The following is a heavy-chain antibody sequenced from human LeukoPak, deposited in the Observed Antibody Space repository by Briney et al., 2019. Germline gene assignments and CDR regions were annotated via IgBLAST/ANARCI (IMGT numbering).Heavy chain of an antibody. J-gene: IGHJ5*02. CDR2: INPNSGGT. CDR3: ARGVDILTGYYRPNWFDP. Sequence: ASVTVSCKASGYTFTGYYMHWVRQAPGQGLEWMGWINPNSGGTNYAQKFQGRVTMTRDTSISTAYMELSRLRSDDTAVYYCARGVDILTGYYRPNWFDPWGQGTLVTVSS. D-gene: IGHD3-9*01. CDR1: GYTFTGYY. V-gene: IGHV1-2*02.